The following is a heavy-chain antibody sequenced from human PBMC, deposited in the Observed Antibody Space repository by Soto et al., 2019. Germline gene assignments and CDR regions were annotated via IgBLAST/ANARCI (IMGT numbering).Heavy chain of an antibody. CDR3: AREPDGDASGYYVGFAY. V-gene: IGHV4-31*02. Sequence: SETLSLTCSVSGGSISSGGYYWSWVRQPPGKGLEWLGYIYYSGNTYYNPSLKSRLIISVDTSKEQISLKLSSVTAADTAVYYLAREPDGDASGYYVGFAYWGPGTLVT. D-gene: IGHD3-22*01. CDR1: GGSISSGGYY. CDR2: IYYSGNT. J-gene: IGHJ4*02.